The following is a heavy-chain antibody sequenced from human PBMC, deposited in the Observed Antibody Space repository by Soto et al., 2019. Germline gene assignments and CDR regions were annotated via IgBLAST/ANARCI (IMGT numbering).Heavy chain of an antibody. CDR1: GGSLSGYY. V-gene: IGHV4-34*01. CDR3: GRVVITMAIQSIDS. CDR2: VNPGGIT. J-gene: IGHJ4*02. Sequence: PSETLSLTCAVYGGSLSGYYWTWIRQPPGKGLEWIGEVNPGGITNYSPSVKSRPTISLDTSKKQVSLEMTSVTAADTAVYYCGRVVITMAIQSIDSWGPGTLVTVSS. D-gene: IGHD1-1*01.